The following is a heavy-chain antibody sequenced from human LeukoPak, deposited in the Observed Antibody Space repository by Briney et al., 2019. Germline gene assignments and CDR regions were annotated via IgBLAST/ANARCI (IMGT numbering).Heavy chain of an antibody. CDR1: GGSISSGGYY. D-gene: IGHD2-15*01. V-gene: IGHV4-31*03. CDR3: ARRGVVVVAHAFDI. J-gene: IGHJ3*02. CDR2: IYYSGST. Sequence: SETLSLTCTVSGGSISSGGYYWSWIRQHPGKGLEWIGCIYYSGSTYYNPSLKSRVTISVDTSKNQFSLKLSSVTAADTAVYYCARRGVVVVAHAFDIWGQGTMVTVSS.